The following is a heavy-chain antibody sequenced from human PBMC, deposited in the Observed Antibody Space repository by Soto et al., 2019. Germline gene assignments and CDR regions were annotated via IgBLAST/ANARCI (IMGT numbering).Heavy chain of an antibody. CDR1: GGTFTSYA. Sequence: QVQLVQSGAEVKKPGSSVKVSCKASGGTFTSYALSWLRQAPGQGLEWMGGIIPISGRTTYAQRFQGRVSITADESTTTAYMELASLRSDDTAVYYCALDTSGGAVLFDPWGQGSLVTVSS. CDR2: IIPISGRT. V-gene: IGHV1-69*12. J-gene: IGHJ5*02. CDR3: ALDTSGGAVLFDP. D-gene: IGHD3-22*01.